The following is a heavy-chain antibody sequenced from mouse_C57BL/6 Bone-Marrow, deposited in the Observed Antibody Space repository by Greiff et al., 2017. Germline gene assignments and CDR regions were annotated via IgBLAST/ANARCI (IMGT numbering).Heavy chain of an antibody. Sequence: KESCKASGYTFTSYWMHWVKQRPIQGLEWIGNIDPSDSETHYNQKFKDKATLTVDKSSSTAYMQLSSLTSEDSAVYYCARERSYSNYGYAMDYWGQGTSVTVSS. V-gene: IGHV1-52*01. D-gene: IGHD2-5*01. CDR1: GYTFTSYW. CDR2: IDPSDSET. J-gene: IGHJ4*01. CDR3: ARERSYSNYGYAMDY.